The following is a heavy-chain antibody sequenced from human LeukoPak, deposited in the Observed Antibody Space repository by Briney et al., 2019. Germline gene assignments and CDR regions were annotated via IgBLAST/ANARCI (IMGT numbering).Heavy chain of an antibody. Sequence: KSSETLSLTCTVSGGSITRNHWSWIRQPPGKGLEWIGYIYDSGSTNYNPSLKSRVTISVDTSKNQFSLNLSSVTAADTAVYYCARGVSGWHQFDYWGQGTLVTVSS. J-gene: IGHJ4*02. CDR1: GGSITRNH. CDR2: IYDSGST. D-gene: IGHD6-19*01. CDR3: ARGVSGWHQFDY. V-gene: IGHV4-59*01.